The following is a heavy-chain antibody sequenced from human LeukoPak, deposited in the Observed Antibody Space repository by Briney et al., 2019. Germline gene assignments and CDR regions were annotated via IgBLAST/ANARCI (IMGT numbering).Heavy chain of an antibody. V-gene: IGHV4-34*01. CDR3: ARGKGYSYGMRYYYYYYMDV. CDR1: GGSFSGYY. J-gene: IGHJ6*03. D-gene: IGHD5-18*01. Sequence: SETLSLTCAVYGGSFSGYYWSWIRQPPGKGLEWIGEINHSGSTNYNPSLKSRVTISVDTSKNQFSLKLSSVTAADTAVYYCARGKGYSYGMRYYYYYYMDVWGKGTTVTVSS. CDR2: INHSGST.